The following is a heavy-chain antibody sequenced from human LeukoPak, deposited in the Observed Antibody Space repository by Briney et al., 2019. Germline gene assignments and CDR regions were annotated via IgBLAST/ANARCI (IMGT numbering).Heavy chain of an antibody. V-gene: IGHV1-69*04. CDR2: SIPILGIA. D-gene: IGHD4-17*01. Sequence: GASVNVSCKASGGTFSSYAISWVRQAPGQGLEWMGRSIPILGIANYAQKFQGRVTITADNSTSPAYMELSSLRSEDTAVYYCASGAATVTTCAYWGQGTLVTVSS. J-gene: IGHJ4*02. CDR3: ASGAATVTTCAY. CDR1: GGTFSSYA.